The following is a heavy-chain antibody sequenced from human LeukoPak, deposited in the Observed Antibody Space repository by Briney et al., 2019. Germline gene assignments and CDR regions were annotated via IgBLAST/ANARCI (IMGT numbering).Heavy chain of an antibody. CDR2: IYYSRST. CDR1: CGFISRYF. CDR3: ARGLFGTCHAFDI. Sequence: PSETLSLNSTVSCGFISRYFCLLIQQPPSTCPASIGYIYYSRSTNYNPSLKSRVTISVDTSKNQFSLKLSSVTAADTAVYYCARGLFGTCHAFDIWGQGTMVTVSS. V-gene: IGHV4-59*01. D-gene: IGHD1-1*01. J-gene: IGHJ3*02.